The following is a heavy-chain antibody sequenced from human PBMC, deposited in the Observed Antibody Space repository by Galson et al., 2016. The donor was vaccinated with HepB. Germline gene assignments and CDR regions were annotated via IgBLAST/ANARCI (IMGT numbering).Heavy chain of an antibody. CDR1: GASINSYY. J-gene: IGHJ4*02. CDR2: VTRSGDT. CDR3: AATMRWGH. D-gene: IGHD3-16*01. Sequence: LSLTCSVSGASINSYYGSWIRQSPGEGLEWIGCVTRSGDTNYNPTLKSRVTISRDTSKNQFSLRLTSVTAEDSATYYCAATMRWGHWGQGTRVPVPS. V-gene: IGHV4-4*08.